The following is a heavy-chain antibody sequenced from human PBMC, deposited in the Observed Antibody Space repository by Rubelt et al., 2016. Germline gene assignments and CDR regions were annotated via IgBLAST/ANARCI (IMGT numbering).Heavy chain of an antibody. J-gene: IGHJ5*02. CDR3: ARMVNDFWSGYHNWFDP. CDR1: GYTFTSYD. V-gene: IGHV1-8*01. D-gene: IGHD3-3*01. Sequence: QVQLVQSGAEVKKPGASVKVSCKASGYTFTSYDINWVRRATGQGLEWMGWMNPNSGNTGYAQKFQGRVTMTRNTSISTAYMERSSLRSEDAAVYYCARMVNDFWSGYHNWFDPWGQGTLVTVSS. CDR2: MNPNSGNT.